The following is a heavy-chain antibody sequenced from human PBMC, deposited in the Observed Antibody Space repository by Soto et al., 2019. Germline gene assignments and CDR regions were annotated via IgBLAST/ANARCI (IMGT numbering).Heavy chain of an antibody. D-gene: IGHD3-16*01. CDR3: ARVKLGSYDWVDP. CDR2: INTDGSRA. V-gene: IGHV3-74*01. CDR1: GFTFSNYW. J-gene: IGHJ5*02. Sequence: EVQLVESGGDLVQPGGSRRLSCEASGFTFSNYWMHWVRQAPGKGLMWVSRINTDGSRATYADSVQGRFGISRDNAKNTVYLQMNSLRAEDTAVYYCARVKLGSYDWVDPWGQGTLVTVSS.